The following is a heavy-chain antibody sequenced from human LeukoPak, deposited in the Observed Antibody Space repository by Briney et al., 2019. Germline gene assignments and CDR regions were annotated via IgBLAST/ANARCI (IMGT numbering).Heavy chain of an antibody. Sequence: GGSLRLSCAASGFTLSSYGMHWVRQPQGEGLEWVAVISHDGSKKYSAESVKGRFTISRDNSKNTLYLQMNSLRAEDTAVYYCARANGQLWTTPDYWGQGTLVTISS. V-gene: IGHV3-30*03. CDR1: GFTLSSYG. CDR2: ISHDGSKK. CDR3: ARANGQLWTTPDY. D-gene: IGHD5-18*01. J-gene: IGHJ4*02.